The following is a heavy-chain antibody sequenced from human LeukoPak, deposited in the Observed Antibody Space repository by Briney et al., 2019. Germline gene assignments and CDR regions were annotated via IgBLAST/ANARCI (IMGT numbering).Heavy chain of an antibody. CDR1: GYTFTGYY. CDR2: VNPNTGGT. V-gene: IGHV1-2*02. J-gene: IGHJ4*02. Sequence: ASVKVSCKASGYTFTGYYINWVRQAPGQAPEWVGWVNPNTGGTRYAQKFQGRVTMTRDTSITTAFMELRGLTFDDTAVFYCVREAGPLDWGQGTLVTVSS. CDR3: VREAGPLD.